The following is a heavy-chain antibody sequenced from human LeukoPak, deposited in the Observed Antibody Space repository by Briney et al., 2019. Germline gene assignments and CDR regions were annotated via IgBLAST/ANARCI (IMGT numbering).Heavy chain of an antibody. Sequence: ASVKVSCKASGYTFTSYDINWVRQATGQGLEWMGWMNPNSGNTGYAQKFQGRVTMTRNTSISTAYMELSSLRSEDTAVYYRASAYYYDSSGYYSFQHWGQGTLVTVSS. CDR3: ASAYYYDSSGYYSFQH. V-gene: IGHV1-8*01. D-gene: IGHD3-22*01. CDR2: MNPNSGNT. CDR1: GYTFTSYD. J-gene: IGHJ1*01.